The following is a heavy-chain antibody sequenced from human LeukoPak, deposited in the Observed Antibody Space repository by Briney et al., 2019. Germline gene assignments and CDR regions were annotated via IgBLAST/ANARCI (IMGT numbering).Heavy chain of an antibody. J-gene: IGHJ3*02. V-gene: IGHV3-48*03. Sequence: PGGSLRLSCAASGFTFSSYEMNWVRQAPGKGLEWVSYISSSGSTIYYADSVKGRFTISRDNAKNSLYLQMNSLRAEDTAVYYCASSTPDYDTLTTAFDIWGQGTMVTVSS. D-gene: IGHD3-9*01. CDR1: GFTFSSYE. CDR3: ASSTPDYDTLTTAFDI. CDR2: ISSSGSTI.